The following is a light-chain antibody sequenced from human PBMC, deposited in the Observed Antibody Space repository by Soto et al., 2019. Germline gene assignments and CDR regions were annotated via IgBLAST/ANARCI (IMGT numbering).Light chain of an antibody. CDR3: QQYNNWPLT. J-gene: IGKJ4*01. CDR1: QSVNSN. CDR2: GAS. V-gene: IGKV3D-15*01. Sequence: EIVMTQSPATLSVSPGERATVSCRASQSVNSNLAWYQQKPGQTPRLLIYGASTRATGIPARFSGSGSGTEFTLTFSSLQSEDFVVYYCQQYNNWPLTFGGGTKVEIK.